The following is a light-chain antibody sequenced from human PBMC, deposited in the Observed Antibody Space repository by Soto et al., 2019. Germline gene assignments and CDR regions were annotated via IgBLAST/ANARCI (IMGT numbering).Light chain of an antibody. V-gene: IGKV3-15*01. CDR1: QSVSSN. CDR2: NTF. Sequence: EIVMTQSPATLSVFPGERATLSCRASQSVSSNLLWYQQKPGQAPKLLIYNTFTRATGIPVRFSGSGSGTEFTLTISSLQSEDLAVYYCQQYNNWPYTFGQGTKLEI. J-gene: IGKJ2*01. CDR3: QQYNNWPYT.